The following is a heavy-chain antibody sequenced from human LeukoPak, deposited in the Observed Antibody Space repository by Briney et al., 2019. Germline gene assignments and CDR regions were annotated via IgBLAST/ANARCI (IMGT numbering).Heavy chain of an antibody. CDR1: GYTLTELS. D-gene: IGHD5-18*01. CDR3: ATRGYSYGFPPYYFDY. J-gene: IGHJ4*02. V-gene: IGHV1-24*01. CDR2: FDPEDGET. Sequence: ASVKVSCKVSGYTLTELSMHWVRQAPGKGLEWMGGFDPEDGETIYAQKFQGRVTMTEDTSTDTAYMELSSLRSEDTAVYYCATRGYSYGFPPYYFDYWGRGTLVTVSS.